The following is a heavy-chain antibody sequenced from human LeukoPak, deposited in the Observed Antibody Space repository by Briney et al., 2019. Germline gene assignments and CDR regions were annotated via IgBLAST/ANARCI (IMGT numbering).Heavy chain of an antibody. CDR1: GFTFNNYA. Sequence: GGSLRLSCAASGFTFNNYAMYWVRQAPGKGLEWVSGIFGSGGSAHYADSVKGRFTISRDNSKNMVYLQVGSLRVEDTAIYYCGKTTTGYSSGRYPGWPVDYWGQGTLVTVSS. V-gene: IGHV3-23*01. D-gene: IGHD6-19*01. CDR2: IFGSGGSA. CDR3: GKTTTGYSSGRYPGWPVDY. J-gene: IGHJ4*02.